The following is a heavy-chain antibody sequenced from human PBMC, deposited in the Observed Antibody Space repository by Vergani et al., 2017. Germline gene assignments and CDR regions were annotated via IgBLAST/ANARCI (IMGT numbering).Heavy chain of an antibody. CDR2: IYYSGST. D-gene: IGHD3-10*01. Sequence: QLQLQESGPGLVKPSETLSLTCTVSGGPISSSSYYWGWIRQPPGKGLEWIGSIYYSGSTYYNPSRKSRVTISVDTSKNQFSLKLSSVTAADTAVYYCASRARGGSGKDPDYWGQGTRVTVSS. J-gene: IGHJ4*02. CDR3: ASRARGGSGKDPDY. V-gene: IGHV4-39*07. CDR1: GGPISSSSYY.